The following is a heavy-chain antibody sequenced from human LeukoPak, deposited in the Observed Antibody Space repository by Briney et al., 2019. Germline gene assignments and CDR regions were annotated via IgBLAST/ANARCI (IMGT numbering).Heavy chain of an antibody. Sequence: GGSLRLSCAASGFTFSSYSMNWARQAPGKGLDWVSGLSGSGGSTYYADSVKGRFTISRDNSKNTLYLQMNSLRAEDTGVYYCANHFACGSTSCPPFDYWGQGTLVTVSA. CDR2: LSGSGGST. CDR3: ANHFACGSTSCPPFDY. J-gene: IGHJ4*02. V-gene: IGHV3-23*01. D-gene: IGHD2-2*01. CDR1: GFTFSSYS.